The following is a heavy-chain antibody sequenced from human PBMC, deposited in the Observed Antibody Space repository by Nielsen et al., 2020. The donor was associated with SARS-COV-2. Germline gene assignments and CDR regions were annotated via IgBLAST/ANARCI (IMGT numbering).Heavy chain of an antibody. D-gene: IGHD2-15*01. CDR1: GFTFSSSS. Sequence: GESLKISCAASGFTFSSSSMNWVRPAPGKGLEWVSYISSSSSTIYYADSVKGRFTISRDNAKNSLYLQMNSLRDEDTAVYYCAREGDCSGGSCYSWFYYYGMDVWGQGTTVTVSS. J-gene: IGHJ6*02. CDR3: AREGDCSGGSCYSWFYYYGMDV. CDR2: ISSSSSTI. V-gene: IGHV3-48*02.